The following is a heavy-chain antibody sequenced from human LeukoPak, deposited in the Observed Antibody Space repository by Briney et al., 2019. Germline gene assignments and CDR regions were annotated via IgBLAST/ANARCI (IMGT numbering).Heavy chain of an antibody. CDR2: INHSGST. D-gene: IGHD3-10*01. J-gene: IGHJ4*02. CDR3: VRDRELTY. Sequence: PSETLSLTCAVYGGSFSGYYWSWIRQPPGKGLEWIGEINHSGSTNYNPSLKGRVTISVDTSKNQFSLKLSSVTAADTAVYFCVRDRELTYWGQGTLVTVSS. V-gene: IGHV4-34*01. CDR1: GGSFSGYY.